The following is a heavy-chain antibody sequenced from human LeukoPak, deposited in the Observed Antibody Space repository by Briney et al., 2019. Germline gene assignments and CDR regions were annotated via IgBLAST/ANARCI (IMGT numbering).Heavy chain of an antibody. Sequence: PSETLSLTCTVSGGSISSYYWSWIRQPAGKGLEWIGRIYTSGSTNYNPSLKSRVTMSVDTSKNQFSLKLSSVTAADTAVYYCAREEQLVPYYYYYYMDVWGKGTTVTVSS. J-gene: IGHJ6*03. CDR1: GGSISSYY. CDR2: IYTSGST. CDR3: AREEQLVPYYYYYYMDV. D-gene: IGHD6-13*01. V-gene: IGHV4-4*07.